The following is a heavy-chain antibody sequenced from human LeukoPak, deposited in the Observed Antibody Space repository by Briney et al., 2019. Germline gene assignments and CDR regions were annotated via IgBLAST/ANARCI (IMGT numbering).Heavy chain of an antibody. Sequence: SETLSLTCTVSGGSISSYYWSWIRQPPGNGLEWIGYIYYSGSTNYNPSLKSRVTMSVDTSKNQFSLKLSSVTAADTAVYYCAGGYYYDSSGYLDYWGQGTLVTVSS. CDR3: AGGYYYDSSGYLDY. CDR2: IYYSGST. J-gene: IGHJ4*02. CDR1: GGSISSYY. V-gene: IGHV4-59*12. D-gene: IGHD3-22*01.